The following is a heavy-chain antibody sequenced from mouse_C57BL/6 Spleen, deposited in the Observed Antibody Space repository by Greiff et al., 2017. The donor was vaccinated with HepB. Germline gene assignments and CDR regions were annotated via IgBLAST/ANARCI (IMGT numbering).Heavy chain of an antibody. CDR1: GYSFTGYY. J-gene: IGHJ4*01. Sequence: VQLKQSGPELVKPGASVKISCKASGYSFTGYYMNWVKLSPEKSLEWIGEINPSTGGTTYNQKFKAKATLTVDKSSSTAYMQLKSLTSEDSAVYYCARGYAMDYWGQGTSVTVSS. CDR3: ARGYAMDY. CDR2: INPSTGGT. V-gene: IGHV1-42*01.